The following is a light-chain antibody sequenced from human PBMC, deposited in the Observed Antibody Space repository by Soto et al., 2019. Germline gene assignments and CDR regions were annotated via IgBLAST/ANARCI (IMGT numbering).Light chain of an antibody. J-gene: IGLJ1*01. Sequence: QSALTQPASVSGSPGQSITISCTGTSSDVGSYNLVSWYQQHPGKAPKLMIYEGSKRPSGVSNRFSGSKSGNTASLTISGLQAEDEADYYCCSYTHTGTYVFASGTKVTVL. CDR1: SSDVGSYNL. V-gene: IGLV2-23*01. CDR2: EGS. CDR3: CSYTHTGTYV.